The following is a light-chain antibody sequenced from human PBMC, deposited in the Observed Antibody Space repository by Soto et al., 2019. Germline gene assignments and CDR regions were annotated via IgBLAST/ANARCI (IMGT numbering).Light chain of an antibody. CDR2: EGS. CDR3: CSYAGSSTFV. J-gene: IGLJ1*01. Sequence: QSALTQPASVSGSPGQSITISCTGTSSDVGSYHLVSWYQHHPGKAPKLMIYEGSKRPSGVSNRFSGSKSGNTASLTISGLQAEDEADYYCCSYAGSSTFVFGTGIKLTVL. V-gene: IGLV2-23*01. CDR1: SSDVGSYHL.